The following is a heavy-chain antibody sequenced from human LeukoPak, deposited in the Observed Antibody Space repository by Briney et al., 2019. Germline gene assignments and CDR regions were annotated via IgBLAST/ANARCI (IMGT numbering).Heavy chain of an antibody. V-gene: IGHV4-30-4*08. Sequence: SETLSLTCTVSGGSISSGDYYWSWIRQPPGKGLERIGYIYYSGSTYYNPSLKSRVTISVDTSKNQFSLKLSSVTAADTAVYYCARDTVVVPAAIAWFDPWGQGTLVTASS. CDR3: ARDTVVVPAAIAWFDP. CDR1: GGSISSGDYY. J-gene: IGHJ5*02. CDR2: IYYSGST. D-gene: IGHD2-2*01.